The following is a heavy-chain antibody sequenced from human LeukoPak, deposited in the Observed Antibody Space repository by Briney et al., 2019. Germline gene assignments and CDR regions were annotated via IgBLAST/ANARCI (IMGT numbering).Heavy chain of an antibody. Sequence: GGSLRLSCAASGFTFSSNAMNWVRQAPGKGLEWVAVIWYDGSNKYYADSVKGRFTISRDNSKNTLYLQMNSLRAEDTAVYYCARGSSSPYYYGMDVWGQGTTVTVSS. CDR1: GFTFSSNA. D-gene: IGHD6-13*01. V-gene: IGHV3-33*08. CDR3: ARGSSSPYYYGMDV. CDR2: IWYDGSNK. J-gene: IGHJ6*02.